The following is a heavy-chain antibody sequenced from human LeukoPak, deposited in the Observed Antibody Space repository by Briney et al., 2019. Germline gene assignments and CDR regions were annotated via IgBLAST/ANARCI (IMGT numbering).Heavy chain of an antibody. CDR1: GFTFSSYE. Sequence: GGSLRLSCAASGFTFSSYEMNWVRQAPGKGLEWVSYISSGSNTIYYADSVKGRFTITRDNPKNSLYLQMNSLRAEDTAVYYCARTACGGTDYWGQGTLVTVSS. D-gene: IGHD4-23*01. V-gene: IGHV3-48*03. CDR3: ARTACGGTDY. CDR2: ISSGSNTI. J-gene: IGHJ4*02.